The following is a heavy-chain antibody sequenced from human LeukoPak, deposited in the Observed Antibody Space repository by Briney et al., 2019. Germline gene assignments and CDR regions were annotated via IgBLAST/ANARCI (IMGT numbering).Heavy chain of an antibody. D-gene: IGHD1-26*01. J-gene: IGHJ3*02. CDR3: ARDPYRFAFDI. V-gene: IGHV3-23*01. CDR1: GFTFSSYT. Sequence: GGSLRLFCAASGFTFSSYTMSWVRQAPGKGLEWVSTITTSDGNTYYADSVKGRFTVSRDNSKNTLFLQMNSLRAEDTAVYYCARDPYRFAFDIWGQGTVVLVSS. CDR2: ITTSDGNT.